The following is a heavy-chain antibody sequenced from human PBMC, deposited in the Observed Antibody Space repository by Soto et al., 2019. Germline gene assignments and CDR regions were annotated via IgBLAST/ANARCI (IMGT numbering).Heavy chain of an antibody. CDR2: IYYSGST. CDR3: ARNIAAKYYFDY. J-gene: IGHJ4*02. V-gene: IGHV4-31*03. Sequence: PSETLSLTCSVSGGSISSGGYYWSWIRQHPGKGLEWIGYIYYSGSTYYNPSLKSRVTISVDTSKNQFSLKLSSVTAADTAVYYCARNIAAKYYFDYWGQGTLLTVSS. D-gene: IGHD5-12*01. CDR1: GGSISSGGYY.